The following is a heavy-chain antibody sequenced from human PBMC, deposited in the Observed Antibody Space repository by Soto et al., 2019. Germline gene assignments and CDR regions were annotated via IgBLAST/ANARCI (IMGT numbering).Heavy chain of an antibody. D-gene: IGHD6-19*01. CDR2: ISYDGSNK. CDR3: AKDQRSIAVGYFDY. CDR1: GFTFSSYG. J-gene: IGHJ4*02. V-gene: IGHV3-30*18. Sequence: ESVGGVVQPGRSLRLSCAASGFTFSSYGMHWVRQAPGKGLEWVAVISYDGSNKYYADSVKGRFTISRDNSKNTLYLQMNSLRAEDTAVYYCAKDQRSIAVGYFDYWGQGTLVTVSS.